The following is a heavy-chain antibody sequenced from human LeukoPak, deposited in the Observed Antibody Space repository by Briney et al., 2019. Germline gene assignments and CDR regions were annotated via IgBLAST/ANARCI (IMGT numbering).Heavy chain of an antibody. CDR3: ARGGLYCSSTSCYGIEY. Sequence: VGSVNVSCAASGYTFSSYGISWVRQAPGKGLEWVGWISAYGGNTNYAQNLQGRLTMTTDTSTSTVYMELKSLRSDDTAVYYCARGGLYCSSTSCYGIEYWGQGTLVTVSS. J-gene: IGHJ4*02. V-gene: IGHV1-18*04. CDR1: GYTFSSYG. D-gene: IGHD2-2*01. CDR2: ISAYGGNT.